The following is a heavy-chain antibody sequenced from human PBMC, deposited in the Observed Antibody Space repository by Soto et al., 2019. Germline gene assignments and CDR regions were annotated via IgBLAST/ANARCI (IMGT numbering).Heavy chain of an antibody. CDR2: ISGSGAYT. CDR1: GFTFSTYA. CDR3: ARDRHPYSTKYYFDY. J-gene: IGHJ4*02. D-gene: IGHD2-2*01. V-gene: IGHV3-23*01. Sequence: GGSLRLSCAASGFTFSTYAMNWVRQPPGKGLEWVSSISGSGAYTYYADSVQGRFTISRDNSKNTLNLQMNSLRAEDTAVYYCARDRHPYSTKYYFDYWGQGTLVTVSS.